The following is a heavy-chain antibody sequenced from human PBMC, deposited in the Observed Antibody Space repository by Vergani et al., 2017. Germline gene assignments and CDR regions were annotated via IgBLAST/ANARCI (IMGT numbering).Heavy chain of an antibody. CDR3: ARHSTVEWLVKLGWIDP. CDR1: GASLRSSNYY. V-gene: IGHV4-39*01. CDR2: IYYSGST. Sequence: QLQLQESGPGLVKPSATLSLTCSVSGASLRSSNYYWGWIRQPPGKGLEWIASIYYSGSTYYNPSLKSRVTISVDTSKNQFSLKLGSVTAADTAVYFCARHSTVEWLVKLGWIDPWGQGTMVTVSS. J-gene: IGHJ5*02. D-gene: IGHD6-19*01.